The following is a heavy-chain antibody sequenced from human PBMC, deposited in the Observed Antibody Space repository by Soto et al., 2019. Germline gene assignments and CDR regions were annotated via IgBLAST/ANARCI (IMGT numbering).Heavy chain of an antibody. Sequence: ASVKVSCKASGYIFNDYYMHWVRQAPGQGLEWVGWINPNSGDTNYAQKFQGWVTMTRDTSISTAYMELSRLKTDDTAVYYCARDPGSRSSRGGDNRFDPWGQGTLVPVSS. CDR3: ARDPGSRSSRGGDNRFDP. D-gene: IGHD6-6*01. V-gene: IGHV1-2*04. J-gene: IGHJ5*02. CDR1: GYIFNDYY. CDR2: INPNSGDT.